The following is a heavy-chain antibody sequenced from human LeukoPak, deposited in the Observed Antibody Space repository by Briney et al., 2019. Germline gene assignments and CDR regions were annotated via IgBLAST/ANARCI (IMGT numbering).Heavy chain of an antibody. CDR2: ISGSGGST. CDR1: GFTFSSYA. J-gene: IGHJ4*02. CDR3: AKDSSSADYGDYSGY. V-gene: IGHV3-23*01. D-gene: IGHD4-17*01. Sequence: GGSLRLSCAASGFTFSSYAMSWVRQAPGKGLEWVSAISGSGGSTYYADSVKGRFTISRDNSKNTLYLQMNSLRAEDTAVYYCAKDSSSADYGDYSGYWGQGTLVTVSS.